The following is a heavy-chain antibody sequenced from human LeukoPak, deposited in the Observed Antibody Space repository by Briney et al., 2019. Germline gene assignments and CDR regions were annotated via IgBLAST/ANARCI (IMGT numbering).Heavy chain of an antibody. J-gene: IGHJ4*02. D-gene: IGHD3-22*01. CDR3: ARVGDYYDSSGYYLYYFDY. CDR2: IYYSGST. Sequence: PSETLSLTCTVSGGSISSHYWSWIRQPPGKGLEWIGYIYYSGSTNYNPSLKSRVTISVDTSKNQLSLKLSSVTAADTAVYYCARVGDYYDSSGYYLYYFDYWGQGTLVTVSS. V-gene: IGHV4-59*11. CDR1: GGSISSHY.